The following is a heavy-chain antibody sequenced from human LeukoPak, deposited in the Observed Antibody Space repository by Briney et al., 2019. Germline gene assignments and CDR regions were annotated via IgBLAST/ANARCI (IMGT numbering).Heavy chain of an antibody. Sequence: GGSLRLSCAASGFTFSSYAMSWVRQAPGKGLEWVSAISGSGGSTYYADSVKGRFTISRDNSKDTLYLQMNSLRAEDTAVYYCAKEGGLYYYDSSGYYYWGQGTLVTVSS. D-gene: IGHD3-22*01. CDR3: AKEGGLYYYDSSGYYY. J-gene: IGHJ4*02. CDR1: GFTFSSYA. V-gene: IGHV3-23*01. CDR2: ISGSGGST.